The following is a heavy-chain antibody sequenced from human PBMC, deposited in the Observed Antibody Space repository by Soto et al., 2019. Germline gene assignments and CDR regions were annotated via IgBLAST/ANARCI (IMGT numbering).Heavy chain of an antibody. CDR2: ISGSGGST. Sequence: EVQLLESGGGLVQPGGSLRLSCAASGFTFSSYAMSWVRQAPGKGLEWVSAISGSGGSTYYADSVKGRFTISRDNSKNTLYLQMNSLRAEDTAVYYCAKVGSSSFTRPRYGMDVWGQGTTVTVSS. D-gene: IGHD6-13*01. V-gene: IGHV3-23*01. CDR3: AKVGSSSFTRPRYGMDV. J-gene: IGHJ6*02. CDR1: GFTFSSYA.